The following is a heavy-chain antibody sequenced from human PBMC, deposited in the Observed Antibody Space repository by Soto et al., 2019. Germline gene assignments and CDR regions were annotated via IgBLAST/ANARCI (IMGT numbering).Heavy chain of an antibody. Sequence: GESLKISCKGSGYSFTSYWIGWVRQMPGKGLEWMGIIYPGDSDTRYSPSFQGQVTISADKSISTAYLQWSSLKASDTAMYYCARQEIQLWLRGGYYFDYWGQGTLVTVSS. D-gene: IGHD5-18*01. CDR1: GYSFTSYW. CDR2: IYPGDSDT. CDR3: ARQEIQLWLRGGYYFDY. J-gene: IGHJ4*02. V-gene: IGHV5-51*01.